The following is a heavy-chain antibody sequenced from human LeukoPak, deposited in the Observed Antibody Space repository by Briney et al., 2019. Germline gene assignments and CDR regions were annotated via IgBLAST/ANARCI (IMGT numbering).Heavy chain of an antibody. CDR3: ARLVRVGATSYYFDY. V-gene: IGHV3-7*01. J-gene: IGHJ4*02. Sequence: GGSLRLSCAASGFTFSSYWMSWVRQAPGKGLEWVANIKQDGSEKYYVDSVKGRFTISRDNAKNSLYLQMNSLRAEDMAVYYCARLVRVGATSYYFDYWGQGTLVTVSS. CDR2: IKQDGSEK. CDR1: GFTFSSYW. D-gene: IGHD1-26*01.